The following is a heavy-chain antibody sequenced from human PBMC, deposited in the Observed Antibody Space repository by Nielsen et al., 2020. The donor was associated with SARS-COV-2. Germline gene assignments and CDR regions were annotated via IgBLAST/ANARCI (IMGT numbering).Heavy chain of an antibody. V-gene: IGHV3-23*01. CDR3: ASLWGYYYYYYMDV. CDR1: GFTFSSYA. J-gene: IGHJ6*03. D-gene: IGHD2/OR15-2a*01. CDR2: ISGSGGST. Sequence: GESLKISCAASGFTFSSYAMSWVRQAPGKGLEWVSAISGSGGSTYYADSVKGRFTISRDNSKNTLYLQMNSLRAEDTAVYYCASLWGYYYYYYMDVWGKGTTVTVSS.